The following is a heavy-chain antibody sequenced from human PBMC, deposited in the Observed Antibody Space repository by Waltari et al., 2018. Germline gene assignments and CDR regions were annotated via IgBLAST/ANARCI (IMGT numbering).Heavy chain of an antibody. CDR3: SKDSDAFYIDY. CDR2: IHHDEISK. Sequence: QVQLVESGGGVVQRGGSLGLSCGVSGLPCGAYCRSWVRQAPGQGLGWVSYIHHDEISKHYADSVKGRFTISRDNSKNTVYLHMDSLRAEDTALYYCSKDSDAFYIDYWGQGVLVTVSS. J-gene: IGHJ4*02. D-gene: IGHD2-2*01. CDR1: GLPCGAYC. V-gene: IGHV3-30*02.